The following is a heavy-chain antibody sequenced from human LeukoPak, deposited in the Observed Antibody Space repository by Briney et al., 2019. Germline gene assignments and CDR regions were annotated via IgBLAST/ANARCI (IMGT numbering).Heavy chain of an antibody. J-gene: IGHJ4*02. Sequence: GGSLRLSCAASGFTFSSYAMSWVRQAPGKGLEWVAVIWYDGSNKYYADSVKGRFTISRDNSKNTLYLQMNSLRAEDTAVYYCARDLSRRGVGASDYWGQGTLVTVSS. D-gene: IGHD1-26*01. CDR2: IWYDGSNK. V-gene: IGHV3-33*08. CDR1: GFTFSSYA. CDR3: ARDLSRRGVGASDY.